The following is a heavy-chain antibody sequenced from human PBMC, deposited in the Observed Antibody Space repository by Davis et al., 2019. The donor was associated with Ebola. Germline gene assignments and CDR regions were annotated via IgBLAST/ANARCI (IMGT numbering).Heavy chain of an antibody. CDR1: GGSISSSSYY. V-gene: IGHV4-39*01. CDR2: IYYSGST. D-gene: IGHD4-11*01. Sequence: PSETLSLTCTVSGGSISSSSYYWGWIRQPPGKGLEWIGSIYYSGSTYYNPSLKSRVTISVDTSKNQFSLKLSSVTAADTAVYYCARILGLHHESYYYYGMDVWGQGTTVTVSS. J-gene: IGHJ6*02. CDR3: ARILGLHHESYYYYGMDV.